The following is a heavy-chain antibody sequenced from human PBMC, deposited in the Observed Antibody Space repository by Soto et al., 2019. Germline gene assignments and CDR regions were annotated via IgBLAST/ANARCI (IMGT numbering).Heavy chain of an antibody. D-gene: IGHD3-10*01. J-gene: IGHJ4*02. CDR3: ARAQSGGFDY. Sequence: GESLKISCAASGFPFDDYAMSWVRQAPGKGLEWVANIKQDGSEKYYVDSVKGRFTISRDNAKNSLYLQMNSLRAEDTAVYYCARAQSGGFDYWGQGTLVTVSS. V-gene: IGHV3-7*01. CDR2: IKQDGSEK. CDR1: GFPFDDYA.